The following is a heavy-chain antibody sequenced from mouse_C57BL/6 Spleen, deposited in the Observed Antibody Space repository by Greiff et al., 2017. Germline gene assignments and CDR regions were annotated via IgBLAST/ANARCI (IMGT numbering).Heavy chain of an antibody. D-gene: IGHD2-4*01. CDR3: ARGDYDYDRLNWYFDV. Sequence: EVQLQQSGPELVKPGASVKMSCKASGYTFTDYNMHWVKQSHGKSLEWIGYINPNNGGTSYNQKFKGKATLTVNKSSSTAYMELRSLTSEDSAVYYCARGDYDYDRLNWYFDVWGTGTTVTVSS. V-gene: IGHV1-22*01. CDR2: INPNNGGT. CDR1: GYTFTDYN. J-gene: IGHJ1*03.